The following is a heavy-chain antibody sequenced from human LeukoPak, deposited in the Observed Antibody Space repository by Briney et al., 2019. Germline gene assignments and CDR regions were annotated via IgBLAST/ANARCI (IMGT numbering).Heavy chain of an antibody. Sequence: ASVKVCCKASGYTFTSYYMHWVRQAPGQGLEWMGIINPSGGSTSYAQKFQGRVTMTRETSTSTVYMELSSLRSEDTAVYYCAREIYGSGSYGEAFDIWGQGTMVTVSS. CDR3: AREIYGSGSYGEAFDI. CDR1: GYTFTSYY. CDR2: INPSGGST. J-gene: IGHJ3*02. V-gene: IGHV1-46*01. D-gene: IGHD3-10*01.